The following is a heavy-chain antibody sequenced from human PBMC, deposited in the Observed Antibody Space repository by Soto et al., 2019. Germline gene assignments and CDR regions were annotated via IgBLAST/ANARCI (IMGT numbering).Heavy chain of an antibody. CDR3: IHRRRDAGPNWDY. CDR1: GFSLTTDGEG. V-gene: IGHV2-5*01. Sequence: QITLKESGHTLETPTQTLTLTCSFSGFSLTTDGEGVGWVRQPPGKSLEWLALIYWSDYKRYSPSLKNGRTVTTDASKNQVLLTMTNMDPVDTATYYCIHRRRDAGPNWDYWGQGTLVTVSS. CDR2: IYWSDYK. D-gene: IGHD1-1*01. J-gene: IGHJ4*02.